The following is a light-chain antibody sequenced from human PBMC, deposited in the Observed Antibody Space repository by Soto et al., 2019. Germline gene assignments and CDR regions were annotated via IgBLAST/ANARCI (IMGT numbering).Light chain of an antibody. CDR3: SSFSISSTYVV. J-gene: IGLJ2*01. V-gene: IGLV2-14*02. CDR2: EDT. CDR1: SSDVGGSKV. Sequence: QSVLTQPASVSGSPGQSITISCTGPSSDVGGSKVVSWYQHHPGKAPKLIIYEDTKRPSGVSNRFSGSKSGNTASLTISGLQPEDEGDYYCSSFSISSTYVVFGGGTKLTVL.